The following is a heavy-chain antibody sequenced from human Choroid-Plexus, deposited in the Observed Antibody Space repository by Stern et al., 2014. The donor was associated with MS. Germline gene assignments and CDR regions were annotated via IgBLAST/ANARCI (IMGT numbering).Heavy chain of an antibody. CDR3: AKDRQYLTYFFDH. CDR2: VSYNGSNK. CDR1: GFTFGSCA. V-gene: IGHV3-30*18. Sequence: QLVESGGGVVQPGRPLRLSCVASGFTFGSCAMHWVRQAPGKGLEWVAGVSYNGSNKYYADSVKGRFTISRDNSQNTLYMQMSSLRPEDTAVYYCAKDRQYLTYFFDHWGQGSLVTVSS. D-gene: IGHD2/OR15-2a*01. J-gene: IGHJ5*02.